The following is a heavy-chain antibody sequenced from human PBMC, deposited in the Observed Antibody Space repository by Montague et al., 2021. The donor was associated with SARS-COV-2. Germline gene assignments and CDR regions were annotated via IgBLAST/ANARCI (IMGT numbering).Heavy chain of an antibody. D-gene: IGHD2-2*01. CDR1: GGSISSSNW. CDR2: IYDSGST. J-gene: IGHJ5*02. Sequence: SETLSLTCAVSGGSISSSNWWSWVRQPPEKGLEWIGEIYDSGSTKYNPXXKSRVTISVDKSKNQFSLKLSSVTAADTAVYYCARRYCSSTSCPNWFDPWGQGTLVAVSS. CDR3: ARRYCSSTSCPNWFDP. V-gene: IGHV4-4*02.